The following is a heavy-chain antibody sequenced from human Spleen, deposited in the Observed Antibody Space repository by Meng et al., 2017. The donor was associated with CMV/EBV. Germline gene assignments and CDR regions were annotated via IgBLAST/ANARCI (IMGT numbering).Heavy chain of an antibody. CDR3: ARGASGGISFYYGMDV. D-gene: IGHD2-15*01. V-gene: IGHV3-48*03. Sequence: GESLKISCAASGFTFSSYEMNWVRQGTGKGLEWVSYISGTGSTIYYADSVKGRFTTSRDNAKNSLYLQMNSLRAEDTAVYYCARGASGGISFYYGMDVWGQGTTVTVS. CDR2: ISGTGSTI. CDR1: GFTFSSYE. J-gene: IGHJ6*02.